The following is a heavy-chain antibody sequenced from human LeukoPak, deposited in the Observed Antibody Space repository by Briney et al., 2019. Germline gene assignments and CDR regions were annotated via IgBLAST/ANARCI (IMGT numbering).Heavy chain of an antibody. CDR3: AKYYYGSGSFNWFDP. J-gene: IGHJ5*02. D-gene: IGHD3-10*01. CDR1: GRSISSYY. CDR2: IYYSGST. Sequence: SETLSLTCTVPGRSISSYYWSLIRQPPGKGLEWIGYIYYSGSTNYNPSLKSRVTISVDTSKNQFSLKLSSVTAADTAVYYCAKYYYGSGSFNWFDPWGQGTLVTVSS. V-gene: IGHV4-59*01.